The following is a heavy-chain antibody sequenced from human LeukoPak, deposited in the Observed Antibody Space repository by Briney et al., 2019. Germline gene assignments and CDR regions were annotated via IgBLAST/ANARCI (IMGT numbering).Heavy chain of an antibody. CDR3: ARVGDHFHWYLDL. CDR2: LYSGSST. J-gene: IGHJ2*01. D-gene: IGHD3-3*02. Sequence: GWPLRLSCPASGFTDSTNYMNWVRQARGKGLEGVSILYSGSSTYYADAVEGLFTISRDSSKNTLFLQMNDLRAEETAVYYCARVGDHFHWYLDLWGRGTLVTVSS. CDR1: GFTDSTNY. V-gene: IGHV3-53*01.